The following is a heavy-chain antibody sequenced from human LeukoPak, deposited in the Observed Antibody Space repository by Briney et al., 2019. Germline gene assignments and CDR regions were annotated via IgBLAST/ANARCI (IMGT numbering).Heavy chain of an antibody. CDR2: INHSGST. V-gene: IGHV4-34*01. D-gene: IGHD1-26*01. CDR3: ARVPRGYYFDY. Sequence: SETLSLTCAVYGGSFSGYYWSWIRQPPGKGLGWIGEINHSGSTNYNPSLKSRVTISVDTSKNQFSLKLSSVTAADTAVYYCARVPRGYYFDYWGQGTLVTVSS. J-gene: IGHJ4*02. CDR1: GGSFSGYY.